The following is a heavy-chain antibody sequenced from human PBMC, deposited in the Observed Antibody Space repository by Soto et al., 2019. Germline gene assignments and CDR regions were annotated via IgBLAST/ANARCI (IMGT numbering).Heavy chain of an antibody. CDR3: AKELYYYDSSGYRRRDAFDI. CDR2: ISYDGSNK. J-gene: IGHJ3*02. Sequence: QVQLVESGGGVVQPGRSLRLSCAASGFTFSSYGMHWVRQAPGKGLEWVAVISYDGSNKYYADSVKGRFTISRDNSKNTLYRQMNSVSAEDTAVYYCAKELYYYDSSGYRRRDAFDIWGQGTMVTVSS. D-gene: IGHD3-22*01. V-gene: IGHV3-30*18. CDR1: GFTFSSYG.